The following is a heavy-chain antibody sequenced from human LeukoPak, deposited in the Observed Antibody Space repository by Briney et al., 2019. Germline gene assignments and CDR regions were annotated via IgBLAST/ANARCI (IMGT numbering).Heavy chain of an antibody. V-gene: IGHV1-8*01. CDR1: GYTFTSYD. CDR3: AGRGEDYDSSGYYFDY. J-gene: IGHJ4*02. CDR2: MNPNSGNT. Sequence: ASVKVSCKASGYTFTSYDINWVRQATGQGLEWMGWMNPNSGNTGYAQKFQGRVTMTRNTSISTAYMELSSLRSEDTAVYYCAGRGEDYDSSGYYFDYWGQGTLVTVSS. D-gene: IGHD3-22*01.